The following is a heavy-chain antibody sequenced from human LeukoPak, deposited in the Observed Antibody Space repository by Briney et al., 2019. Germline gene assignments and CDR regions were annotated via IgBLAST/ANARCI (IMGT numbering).Heavy chain of an antibody. J-gene: IGHJ6*03. D-gene: IGHD2-2*01. CDR1: GGSISSYY. CDR3: ARDQEGYCSSTSCPPHYYYYMDV. CDR2: IYYSGST. V-gene: IGHV4-59*01. Sequence: PSETLSLTCTASGGSISSYYWSWIRQPPGKGLEWIGYIYYSGSTNYNTSLKSRVTISVDTSKNQFSLKLSSVTAADTAVYYCARDQEGYCSSTSCPPHYYYYMDVWGKGTTVTFSS.